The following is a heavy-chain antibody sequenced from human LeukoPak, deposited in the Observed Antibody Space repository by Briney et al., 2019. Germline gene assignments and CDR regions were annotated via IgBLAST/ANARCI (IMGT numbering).Heavy chain of an antibody. Sequence: GGPLRLSCAASGFTFSSYWMYWVRQAPGKGLVWVSRINNDGTTTNFADSVKGRFTISRDNSKNTLFLQMNSLRAEDTALYYCAKYRASGSGGRQTDFWGQGALVTVSS. CDR2: INNDGTTT. V-gene: IGHV3-74*01. CDR3: AKYRASGSGGRQTDF. CDR1: GFTFSSYW. D-gene: IGHD2-15*01. J-gene: IGHJ4*02.